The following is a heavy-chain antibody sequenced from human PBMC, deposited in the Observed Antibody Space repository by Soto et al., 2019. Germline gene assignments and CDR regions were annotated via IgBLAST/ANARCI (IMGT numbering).Heavy chain of an antibody. D-gene: IGHD2-15*01. J-gene: IGHJ4*02. Sequence: PSVKVSCKASGYTFTSYDINWVRQATGQGLEWMGWMNPNSGNTGYAQKFQGRVTMTRNTSISTAYMELSSLRSEDTAVYYCASQGYCSGGSCYSVGYWGQGTLVTVSS. V-gene: IGHV1-8*01. CDR1: GYTFTSYD. CDR3: ASQGYCSGGSCYSVGY. CDR2: MNPNSGNT.